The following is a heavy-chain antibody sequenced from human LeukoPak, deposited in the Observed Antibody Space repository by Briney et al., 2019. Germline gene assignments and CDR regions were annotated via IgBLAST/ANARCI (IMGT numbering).Heavy chain of an antibody. CDR3: ARDMGYSGSWPGYFDY. J-gene: IGHJ4*02. CDR1: GFTFSSYA. D-gene: IGHD1-26*01. CDR2: IDTSSSTI. Sequence: GGSLRLSCAASGFTFSSYAMSWVRQAPGKGLEWVSYIDTSSSTIYYADSVKGRFTVSRDNAKNSLYLQMKSLRAEDTTVYYCARDMGYSGSWPGYFDYWGQGVLVTVSS. V-gene: IGHV3-48*04.